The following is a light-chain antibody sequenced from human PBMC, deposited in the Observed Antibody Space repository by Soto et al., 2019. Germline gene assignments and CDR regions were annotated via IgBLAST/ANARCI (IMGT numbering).Light chain of an antibody. Sequence: QSVLTQPPSASGSPGQSVTISCTGTGSDVGGYNYVSWYQQHPGKAPKLVIFEVSRRPSGVPDRFSGSKSGNTASLTVSGLQAEDEADYYCGSFAASNNLLFGRGTKLTVL. J-gene: IGLJ2*01. CDR3: GSFAASNNLL. V-gene: IGLV2-8*01. CDR1: GSDVGGYNY. CDR2: EVS.